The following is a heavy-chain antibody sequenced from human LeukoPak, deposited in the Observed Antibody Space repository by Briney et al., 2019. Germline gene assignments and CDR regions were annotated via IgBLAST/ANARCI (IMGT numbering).Heavy chain of an antibody. CDR3: ARDGERSRLVSITYFDY. D-gene: IGHD3-9*01. CDR1: GYTFTSYG. J-gene: IGHJ4*02. Sequence: VASVKVSCKASGYTFTSYGISWVRQAPGQGLEWMGWISAYNGNTNYAQKLQGRVTMTTDTSTSTAYMELRSLRSDDTAVYYCARDGERSRLVSITYFDYWAREPWSPSPQ. CDR2: ISAYNGNT. V-gene: IGHV1-18*01.